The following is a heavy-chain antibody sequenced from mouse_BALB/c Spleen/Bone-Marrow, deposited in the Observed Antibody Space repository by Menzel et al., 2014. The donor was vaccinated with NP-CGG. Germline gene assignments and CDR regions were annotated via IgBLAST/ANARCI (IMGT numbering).Heavy chain of an antibody. CDR1: GFTFTSYA. CDR2: ISSAGIYT. J-gene: IGHJ2*01. V-gene: IGHV5-9-3*01. CDR3: ARQDRVYYFDY. Sequence: EVKLEESGGGLVKPGGSLKLSCTASGFTFTSYAMSWVRQTPEKRLEWVATISSAGIYTYYVDTVKGRFTISRDNAKNTLFLHMSSLRSEDTAMYYCARQDRVYYFDYWGQGTTLTVSS.